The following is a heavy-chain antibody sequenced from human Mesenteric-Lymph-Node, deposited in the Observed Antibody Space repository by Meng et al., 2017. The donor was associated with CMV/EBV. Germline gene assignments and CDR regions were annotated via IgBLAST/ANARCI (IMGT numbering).Heavy chain of an antibody. V-gene: IGHV1-2*02. CDR1: FTGYY. Sequence: FTGYYRHWVRQAPGQGLEWMGWINPNSGGTNYAQKFQGRVTMTRDTSISTAYMELSRLRSDDTAVYYCARRRLGYCSGGSCSGGFDYWGQGTLVTVSS. J-gene: IGHJ4*02. D-gene: IGHD2-15*01. CDR3: ARRRLGYCSGGSCSGGFDY. CDR2: INPNSGGT.